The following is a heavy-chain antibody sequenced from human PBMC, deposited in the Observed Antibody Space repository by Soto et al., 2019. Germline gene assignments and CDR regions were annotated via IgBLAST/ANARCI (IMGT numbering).Heavy chain of an antibody. CDR1: GFTFSSYG. CDR2: ISYDGSNK. V-gene: IGHV3-30*18. D-gene: IGHD1-1*01. Sequence: GGSLRLSCAASGFTFSSYGMHWVRQAPGKGLEWVAVISYDGSNKYYADSVKGRFTISRDNSKNTLYLQMNSLRAEDTALYYCAKERRHYGMDVWGQGTTVTLSS. CDR3: AKERRHYGMDV. J-gene: IGHJ6*02.